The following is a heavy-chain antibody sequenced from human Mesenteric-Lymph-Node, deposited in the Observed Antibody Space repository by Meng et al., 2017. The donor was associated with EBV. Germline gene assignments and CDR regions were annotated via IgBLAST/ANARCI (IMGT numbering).Heavy chain of an antibody. Sequence: VQRVPAGAEVKKPGASVKVSCQASGYTFTSYDINWVRQATGQGLEWMGWMNPNSGNTGYAQKFQGRVTMTRNTSISTAYMELSCLRSEDTAVYYCARSAGGDYSFDPWGQGTLVTVSS. CDR2: MNPNSGNT. V-gene: IGHV1-8*01. CDR1: GYTFTSYD. CDR3: ARSAGGDYSFDP. D-gene: IGHD4-17*01. J-gene: IGHJ5*02.